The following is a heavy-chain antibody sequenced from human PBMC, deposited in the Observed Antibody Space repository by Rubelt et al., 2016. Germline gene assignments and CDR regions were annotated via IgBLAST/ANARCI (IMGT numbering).Heavy chain of an antibody. J-gene: IGHJ4*02. CDR2: IYWNDDK. D-gene: IGHD6-13*01. V-gene: IGHV2-5*01. Sequence: QITLKESGPTLVKPTQTLTLPCTFSGFSLSSSAVGVVWIRQPPGKAMEWLALIYWNDDKRYSPSLMSRLTITTDTSKNQVVLTMTNMDPWDTDTDYCAHKGAVTHSSSQRYFDYWGQGTLVTVSS. CDR3: AHKGAVTHSSSQRYFDY. CDR1: GFSLSSSAVG.